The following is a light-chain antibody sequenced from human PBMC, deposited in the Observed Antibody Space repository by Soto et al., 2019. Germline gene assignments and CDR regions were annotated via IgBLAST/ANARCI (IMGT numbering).Light chain of an antibody. V-gene: IGKV3-11*01. J-gene: IGKJ4*01. CDR3: QQNSNWPLT. CDR1: QSVSTY. CDR2: DAS. Sequence: EVVLTQSPATLSLSPGERATLSCRASQSVSTYLAWYQQRPGQAPRLLILDASNRATGIPARFSGSGSGTDFTLIISSLESEDFAVYYCQQNSNWPLTFGGGTRVESK.